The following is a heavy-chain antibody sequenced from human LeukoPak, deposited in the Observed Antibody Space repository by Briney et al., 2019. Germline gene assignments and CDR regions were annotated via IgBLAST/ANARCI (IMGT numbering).Heavy chain of an antibody. V-gene: IGHV3-23*01. Sequence: GGSLRLSCAASGFTFSSYAMSWVRQAPGKGLEWVSAISGSGGSTYYADSVKGRFTISRDNSKNTLYLQMNSLRAEDTAVYYCAKDPITMVGLGGWFDPWGQGTLVTVSS. J-gene: IGHJ5*02. CDR2: ISGSGGST. D-gene: IGHD3-10*01. CDR3: AKDPITMVGLGGWFDP. CDR1: GFTFSSYA.